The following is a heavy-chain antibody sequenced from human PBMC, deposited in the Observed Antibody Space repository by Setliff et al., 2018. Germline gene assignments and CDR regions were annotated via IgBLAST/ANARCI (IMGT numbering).Heavy chain of an antibody. D-gene: IGHD4-17*01. V-gene: IGHV1-69*10. CDR1: GDPFNAYG. J-gene: IGHJ6*03. Sequence: GASVKVSCKASGDPFNAYGVSWVRQAPGQGLEWMGAIIPVLGMTDYAQKFQGRLTITADQSTTTVYMELSSLRFDDTALYCCARGPSPTVTPSRLIYFYHMDVWGTGTTVTVSS. CDR2: IIPVLGMT. CDR3: ARGPSPTVTPSRLIYFYHMDV.